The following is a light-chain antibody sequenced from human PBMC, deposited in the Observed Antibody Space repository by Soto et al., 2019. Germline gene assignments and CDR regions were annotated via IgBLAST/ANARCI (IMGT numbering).Light chain of an antibody. CDR1: SSNIGNNA. J-gene: IGLJ2*01. V-gene: IGLV1-36*01. CDR2: YDD. CDR3: AVWDDSLNGVI. Sequence: QSVLTQPPLVSEAPRQRVTISCSGSSSNIGNNAVNWYQQLPGKAPKLLIYYDDVLPSGGSARFSGSKSGTSASLAISGLQSEDEADYYCAVWDDSLNGVIFGGGTKLTVL.